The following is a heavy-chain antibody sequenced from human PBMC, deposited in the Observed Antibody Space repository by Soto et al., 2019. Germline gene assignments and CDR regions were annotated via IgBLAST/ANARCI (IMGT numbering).Heavy chain of an antibody. V-gene: IGHV1-46*01. Sequence: ASVKVSFKASGYTFTSYYMHWVRQAHGQGLEWMGIINPSGGTTTYARKFQGRVSMTRDTSTSTVYMELSSLTSEDTAVYYCARPYYYDSGTYLPGDYWGQGTLVTVSS. CDR1: GYTFTSYY. D-gene: IGHD3-10*01. CDR2: INPSGGTT. CDR3: ARPYYYDSGTYLPGDY. J-gene: IGHJ4*02.